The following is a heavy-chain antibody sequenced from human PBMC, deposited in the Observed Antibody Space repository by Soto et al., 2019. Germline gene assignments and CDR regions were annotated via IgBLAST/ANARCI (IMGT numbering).Heavy chain of an antibody. J-gene: IGHJ3*02. Sequence: GGSLRLSCAASGFTFSSYAMHWVRQAPGKGLEWVAVISYDGSNKYYADSVKGRFTIPRDNSKNTLYLQMNSLRAEDTAVYYCARGDVGYYGSGSYLAFDIWGQGTMVTVSS. CDR3: ARGDVGYYGSGSYLAFDI. CDR2: ISYDGSNK. V-gene: IGHV3-30-3*01. D-gene: IGHD3-10*01. CDR1: GFTFSSYA.